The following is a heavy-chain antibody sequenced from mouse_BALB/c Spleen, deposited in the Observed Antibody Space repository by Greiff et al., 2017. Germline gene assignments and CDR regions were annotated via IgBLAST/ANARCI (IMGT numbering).Heavy chain of an antibody. V-gene: IGHV2-6-2*01. D-gene: IGHD1-2*01. CDR3: ARHDIRGYYAMDY. Sequence: VQLQESGPDLVAPSQSLSITCTVSGFSLTSYGVHWVRQPPGKGLEWLVVIWSDGSTTYNSALKSRLSISKDNSKSQVFLKMNSLQTDDTAMYYCARHDIRGYYAMDYWGQGTSVTVSS. CDR2: IWSDGST. J-gene: IGHJ4*01. CDR1: GFSLTSYG.